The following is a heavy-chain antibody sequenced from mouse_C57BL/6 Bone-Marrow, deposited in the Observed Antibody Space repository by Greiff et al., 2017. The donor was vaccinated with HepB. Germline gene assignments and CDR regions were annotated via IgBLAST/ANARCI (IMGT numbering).Heavy chain of an antibody. CDR1: GYTFTEYT. V-gene: IGHV1-62-2*01. D-gene: IGHD2-4*01. Sequence: VQLQQSGAELVKPGASVKLSCKASGYTFTEYTIHWVKQRSGQGLEWIGWFYPGSGSIKYNEKFKDKATLTADKSSSTVYMELSRLTSEDSAVYFCARHGGIYYDYDVDYAMDYWGQGTSVTVSS. J-gene: IGHJ4*01. CDR2: FYPGSGSI. CDR3: ARHGGIYYDYDVDYAMDY.